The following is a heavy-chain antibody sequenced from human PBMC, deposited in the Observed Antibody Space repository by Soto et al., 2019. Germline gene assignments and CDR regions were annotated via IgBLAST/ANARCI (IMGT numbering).Heavy chain of an antibody. CDR2: ISGSGGST. CDR3: AKNWDTTFSSSSH. CDR1: GFTFSTYA. Sequence: EVQLLESGGGLAQPGGSLRLSCAASGFTFSTYAMTWVRQAPGKGLEWVSAISGSGGSTYYADSVKGRFTISRDSSQNTVFLHMNSLRAEDTAVYYCAKNWDTTFSSSSHWGQGTLVTVSS. D-gene: IGHD6-6*01. V-gene: IGHV3-23*01. J-gene: IGHJ4*02.